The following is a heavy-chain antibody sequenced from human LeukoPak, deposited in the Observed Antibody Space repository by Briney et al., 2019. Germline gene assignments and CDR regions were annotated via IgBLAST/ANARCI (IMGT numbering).Heavy chain of an antibody. D-gene: IGHD1-14*01. Sequence: GRSLRLSCAASGFTFDDYAMHWVRQAPGKGLEWVSGISWNSGSVGYADSVKGRFTISRDNAKNSLYLQMNSLRAEDTALYYCARDPPHLSVTDPDYYYYYYMDVWGKGTTVTVSS. V-gene: IGHV3-9*01. CDR2: ISWNSGSV. J-gene: IGHJ6*03. CDR3: ARDPPHLSVTDPDYYYYYYMDV. CDR1: GFTFDDYA.